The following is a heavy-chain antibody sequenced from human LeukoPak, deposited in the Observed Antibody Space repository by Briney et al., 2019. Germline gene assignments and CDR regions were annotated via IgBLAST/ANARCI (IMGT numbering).Heavy chain of an antibody. CDR2: IYSGGST. V-gene: IGHV3-53*05. Sequence: GGSLRLSCAASGFTVSSNYMSWVRQAPGKGLEWVSVIYSGGSTYYADSVKGRFTISRDNSKNTLYLQMNSLRAEDTAVYYCAKSSNYDFWSGYQHIDYWGQGTLVTVSS. CDR1: GFTVSSNY. CDR3: AKSSNYDFWSGYQHIDY. D-gene: IGHD3-3*01. J-gene: IGHJ4*02.